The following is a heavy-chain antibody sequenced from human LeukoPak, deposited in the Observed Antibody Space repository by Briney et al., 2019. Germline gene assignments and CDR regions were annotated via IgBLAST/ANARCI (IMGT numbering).Heavy chain of an antibody. D-gene: IGHD6-19*01. J-gene: IGHJ4*02. Sequence: SETLSLTCTVSGGSISSGNYWGWIRQPPGKGLEWIGSIFHTGSTYFNLSLKSRVTISVDTSKNQFSPKLSSVTAADTAVYYCARYSSGWPYYFDYWGQGSLVTVSS. CDR2: IFHTGST. CDR3: ARYSSGWPYYFDY. CDR1: GGSISSGNY. V-gene: IGHV4-38-2*02.